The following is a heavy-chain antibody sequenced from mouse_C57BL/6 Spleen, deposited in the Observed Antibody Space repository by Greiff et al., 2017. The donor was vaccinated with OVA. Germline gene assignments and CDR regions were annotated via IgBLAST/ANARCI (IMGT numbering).Heavy chain of an antibody. CDR3: ERKDWEGYFDY. Sequence: EVKLVESGGGLVQPGGSLKLSCAASGFAFSRYWMSWVRRAPGKGLEWIGEINPDSSTKNYAPSLKDKFIISRDNAKNTLYLQMSKVRSEDTALDYCERKDWEGYFDYWGQGTTLTVSS. D-gene: IGHD4-1*01. CDR1: GFAFSRYW. V-gene: IGHV4-1*01. CDR2: INPDSSTK. J-gene: IGHJ2*01.